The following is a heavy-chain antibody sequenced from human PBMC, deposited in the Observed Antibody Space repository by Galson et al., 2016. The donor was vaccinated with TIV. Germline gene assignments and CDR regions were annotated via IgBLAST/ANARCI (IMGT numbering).Heavy chain of an antibody. V-gene: IGHV5-51*01. CDR2: IYPGDSDT. CDR1: GYSFSDYR. CDR3: ARGVVQATAICGMDV. D-gene: IGHD2-2*01. Sequence: QSGAEVKKPGESLKISCKGSGYSFSDYRVGWVRQMPGHGLEWMGIIYPGDSDTRYSPSFQGQVTISVDKSISTAYLQWSSPKASDTAIYYCARGVVQATAICGMDVWGQGTTVTVSS. J-gene: IGHJ6*02.